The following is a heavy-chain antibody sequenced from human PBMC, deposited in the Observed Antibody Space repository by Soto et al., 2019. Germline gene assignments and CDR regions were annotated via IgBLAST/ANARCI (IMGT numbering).Heavy chain of an antibody. Sequence: EVQLVESGGGVVRPGGSLRLSCAASGFTFNDYGMSWVRQAPGKGLEWVSGINWNGGSTGYADSVKGRFTISRDNAKNSRYLQMNSLRAEETALYYCASRSAKYQLRGAWFDPWGQGTLVTVSS. CDR1: GFTFNDYG. CDR3: ASRSAKYQLRGAWFDP. V-gene: IGHV3-20*04. J-gene: IGHJ5*02. CDR2: INWNGGST. D-gene: IGHD2-2*01.